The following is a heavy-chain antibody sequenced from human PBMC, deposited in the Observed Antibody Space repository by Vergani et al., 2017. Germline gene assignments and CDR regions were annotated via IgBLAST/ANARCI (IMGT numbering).Heavy chain of an antibody. Sequence: EVQLVESGGGLVQPGGSLRLSCAASGFTFNSYSMNWVRQAPGKGLEWVSYISSSSSTIYYADSVKGRFTIARDNAKNSLYLQMNSLRAEDTAVYYWARGLYYDSRGYSGFWGQGTLVTVSS. CDR2: ISSSSSTI. J-gene: IGHJ4*02. CDR3: ARGLYYDSRGYSGF. D-gene: IGHD3-22*01. V-gene: IGHV3-48*01. CDR1: GFTFNSYS.